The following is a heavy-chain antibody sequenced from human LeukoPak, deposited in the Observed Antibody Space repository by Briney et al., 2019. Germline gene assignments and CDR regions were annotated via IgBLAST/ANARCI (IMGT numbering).Heavy chain of an antibody. J-gene: IGHJ5*02. CDR3: AREGYGSRSLDNWLDL. Sequence: SETLSLTCTVSGASVTTSYWSWLRQPPGKSPEWIGYIYYSGSPIYSPSLNSGVTISLDTSKNRFSLKLTSVTAADTAVYYCAREGYGSRSLDNWLDLWAQSTLVTVSS. CDR2: IYYSGSP. V-gene: IGHV4-59*02. CDR1: GASVTTSY. D-gene: IGHD3-10*01.